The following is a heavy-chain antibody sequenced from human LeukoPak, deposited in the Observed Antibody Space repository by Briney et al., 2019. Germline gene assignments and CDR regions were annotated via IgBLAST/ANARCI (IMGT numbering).Heavy chain of an antibody. CDR1: GFTFSNYA. D-gene: IGHD6-13*01. CDR3: AKDKELTKSSRWYYYDS. J-gene: IGHJ4*02. V-gene: IGHV3-23*01. Sequence: PGGSLRLSCVASGFTFSNYAMNWVRQAPGKGPEGVSGITGNGGSTYYADSVKGRFTISRENSKSTLYLQMTSLRAEDTAIYYCAKDKELTKSSRWYYYDSWGQGTLVTVSS. CDR2: ITGNGGST.